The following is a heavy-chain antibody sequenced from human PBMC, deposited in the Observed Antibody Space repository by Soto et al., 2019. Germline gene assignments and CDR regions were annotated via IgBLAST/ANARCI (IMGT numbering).Heavy chain of an antibody. CDR3: ATEGGIFGAVPGGMDV. D-gene: IGHD3-3*01. CDR1: GGSISSSSYY. V-gene: IGHV4-39*01. Sequence: QLQLQESGPGLVKPSETLSLTCTVSGGSISSSSYYWGWIRQPPGKGLEWIGSIYYSGSTYYNPSLKSRVTISVDTSKNQFSLKPSSVTAADTAVYYCATEGGIFGAVPGGMDVWGQGTTVTVSS. CDR2: IYYSGST. J-gene: IGHJ6*02.